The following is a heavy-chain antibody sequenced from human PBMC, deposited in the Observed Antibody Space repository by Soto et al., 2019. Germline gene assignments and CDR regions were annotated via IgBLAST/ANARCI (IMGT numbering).Heavy chain of an antibody. Sequence: EVQLLESGGGLVQPGGSLRLSCAASGVTFSSYAMRWVRQAPGKVLEWVSAISGSGGSTYYADSVKGRFTISRDNSKNTLYLQMNSLRAEDTAVYYCAKRVVLAAIHFDYWGQGTLVTVSS. D-gene: IGHD2-2*02. CDR2: ISGSGGST. CDR3: AKRVVLAAIHFDY. CDR1: GVTFSSYA. V-gene: IGHV3-23*01. J-gene: IGHJ4*02.